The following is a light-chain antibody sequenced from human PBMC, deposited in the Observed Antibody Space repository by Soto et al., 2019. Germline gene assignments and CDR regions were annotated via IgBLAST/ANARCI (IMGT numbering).Light chain of an antibody. CDR3: QQYYSYPLT. J-gene: IGKJ4*01. CDR2: AAS. CDR1: QGISSY. V-gene: IGKV1-8*01. Sequence: IRVTQSPSAFSASPGDRVTITCRASQGISSYLAWYQQKPGKAPKLLIYAASTLQSGVPSRFSGSGSGTDFTLTISCLQSEDFATYYCQQYYSYPLTFGGGGKVAIK.